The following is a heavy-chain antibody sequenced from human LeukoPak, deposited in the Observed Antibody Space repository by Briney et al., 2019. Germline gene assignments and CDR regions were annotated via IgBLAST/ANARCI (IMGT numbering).Heavy chain of an antibody. Sequence: GGALRLSCAASGFTFSSYAMSWVRQAPGKGLEWVSAISGSGGSTYYADSVKGRFTISRDNSKNTLYLQMNSLRAEDTAVYYCAKDIAAAGTYYFDYWGQGTLVTVSS. D-gene: IGHD6-13*01. CDR3: AKDIAAAGTYYFDY. CDR2: ISGSGGST. J-gene: IGHJ4*02. V-gene: IGHV3-23*01. CDR1: GFTFSSYA.